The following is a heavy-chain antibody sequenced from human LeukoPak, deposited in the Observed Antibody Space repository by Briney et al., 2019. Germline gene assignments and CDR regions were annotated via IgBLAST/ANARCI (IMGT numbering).Heavy chain of an antibody. V-gene: IGHV1-18*01. J-gene: IGHJ4*02. Sequence: GASVKVSCKTSGYTFTHYVISWVRQAPGQGLEWMGRISPYNGNTKYAQKLQGRVTMTTDTSTSTAYMELRSLRSDDTAVYYCARDSGERGSGSYLIAYWGQGTLVTVSS. CDR3: ARDSGERGSGSYLIAY. D-gene: IGHD3-10*01. CDR1: GYTFTHYV. CDR2: ISPYNGNT.